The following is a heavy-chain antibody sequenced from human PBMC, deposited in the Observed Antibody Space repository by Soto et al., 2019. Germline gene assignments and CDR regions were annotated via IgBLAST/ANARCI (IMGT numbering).Heavy chain of an antibody. Sequence: PSETLSLTCTVSGGSISSGDYYWSWIRQPPGKGLEWIGYIYYSGSTYYNPSLKSRVTISVDTSKNQFSLKLSSVTAADTAVYYCVAWDTAMDAYFDYWGQGTLVTVSS. J-gene: IGHJ4*02. V-gene: IGHV4-30-4*01. D-gene: IGHD5-18*01. CDR1: GGSISSGDYY. CDR3: VAWDTAMDAYFDY. CDR2: IYYSGST.